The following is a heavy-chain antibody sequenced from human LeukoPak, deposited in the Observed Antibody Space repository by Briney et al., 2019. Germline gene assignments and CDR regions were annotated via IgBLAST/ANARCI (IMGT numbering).Heavy chain of an antibody. Sequence: PGGSLRLSCAASGFTFSSYSMNWVRQAPGKGLAWVSSISSSSSYIYYADSVKGRFTISRDNAKNSLYLQMNSLRAEDTAVYYCARDLRYSSSWYWDWFDPWGQGTLVTVSS. CDR3: ARDLRYSSSWYWDWFDP. V-gene: IGHV3-21*01. D-gene: IGHD6-13*01. CDR2: ISSSSSYI. J-gene: IGHJ5*02. CDR1: GFTFSSYS.